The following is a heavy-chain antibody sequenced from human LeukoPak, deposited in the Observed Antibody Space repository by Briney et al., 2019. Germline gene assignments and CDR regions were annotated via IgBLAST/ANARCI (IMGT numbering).Heavy chain of an antibody. CDR1: GGSFSGYY. Sequence: SETLSLTCAVYGGSFSGYYWSWIRQPPGKGLEWIGEINHSGSTNYNPSLKSRVTISVDTSKNQFSLKLSSVTAADTAVYYCARGKPKYSSGWYFFREFYYMDVWGKGTTVTVSS. CDR3: ARGKPKYSSGWYFFREFYYMDV. J-gene: IGHJ6*03. CDR2: INHSGST. D-gene: IGHD6-19*01. V-gene: IGHV4-34*01.